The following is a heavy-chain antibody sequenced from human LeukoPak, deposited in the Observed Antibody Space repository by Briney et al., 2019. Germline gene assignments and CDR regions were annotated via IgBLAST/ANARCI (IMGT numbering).Heavy chain of an antibody. CDR2: MNPNSGNT. D-gene: IGHD2-2*01. CDR3: ARGLVVVVPAAVDRSYAFDI. CDR1: GYTFTSYD. Sequence: ASVKVSFKASGYTFTSYDINWVRQATGQGLEWMGWMNPNSGNTGYAQKFQGRVTMTSNTSISTAYMELSSLRSEDTAVYYCARGLVVVVPAAVDRSYAFDIWGQGTMVTVSS. V-gene: IGHV1-8*01. J-gene: IGHJ3*02.